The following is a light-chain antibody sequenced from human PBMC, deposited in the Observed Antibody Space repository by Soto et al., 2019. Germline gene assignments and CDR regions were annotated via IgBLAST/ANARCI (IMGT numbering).Light chain of an antibody. CDR3: QQLNSYSGT. CDR2: AAS. Sequence: DIQLTQSPSFLSASVGDRVTITCRASQGISSYLAWYQQKPGKAPKLLIYAASTLQSGVPSRFSGSGSGTEFTLTFSSLQPEDFATYYCQQLNSYSGTFGQGTKLEIK. J-gene: IGKJ2*01. V-gene: IGKV1-9*01. CDR1: QGISSY.